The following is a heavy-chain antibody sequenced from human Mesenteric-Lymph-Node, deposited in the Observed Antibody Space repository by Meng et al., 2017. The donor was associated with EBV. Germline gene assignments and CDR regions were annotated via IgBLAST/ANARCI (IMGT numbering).Heavy chain of an antibody. Sequence: QVQLEESGPGLVXSXXXXXLTXTXSGGSVNTGSHYWSWIRQSPGKGLEWIGYVHYDGTTNYKSSLKSRVTMSVDTSKNQLSLKMSSVTAADTAVYFCARQYYYNNNWYFNHWGQGTLVTVSS. CDR1: GGSVNTGSHY. D-gene: IGHD3-22*01. CDR3: ARQYYYNNNWYFNH. CDR2: VHYDGTT. V-gene: IGHV4-61*01. J-gene: IGHJ1*01.